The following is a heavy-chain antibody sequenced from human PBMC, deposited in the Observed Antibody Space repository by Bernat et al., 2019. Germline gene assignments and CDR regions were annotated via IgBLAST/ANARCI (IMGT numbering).Heavy chain of an antibody. J-gene: IGHJ6*03. V-gene: IGHV1-69*06. CDR3: AGVIAARLGYYCYYMDV. Sequence: QVQLVQSGAEVKKPGSSVKVSCKASGGTFSSYAISWVRQAPGQGLEWMGGIIPIFGTANYAQKFQGRVTITADKSTSTAYMELGSLRSEDTAVYYCAGVIAARLGYYCYYMDVWGKGTTVTVSS. CDR1: GGTFSSYA. CDR2: IIPIFGTA. D-gene: IGHD6-6*01.